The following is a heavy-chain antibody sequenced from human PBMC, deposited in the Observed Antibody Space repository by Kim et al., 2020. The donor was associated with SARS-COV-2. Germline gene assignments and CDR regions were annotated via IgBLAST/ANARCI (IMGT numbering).Heavy chain of an antibody. V-gene: IGHV3-23*01. CDR2: ISASGGDT. CDR3: AKVTNLTAPSFYH. CDR1: GFTFSSYA. J-gene: IGHJ4*02. Sequence: GGSLRLSCAASGFTFSSYALSWVRQAPGKGLEWVSRISASGGDTYYADSVQGRFTITIDNSKNALNLEMNSLSADDTAQNYCAKVTNLTAPSFYHWCQGT. D-gene: IGHD1-20*01.